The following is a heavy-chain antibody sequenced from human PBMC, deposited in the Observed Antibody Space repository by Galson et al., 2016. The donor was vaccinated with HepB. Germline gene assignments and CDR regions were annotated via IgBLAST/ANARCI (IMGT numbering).Heavy chain of an antibody. CDR3: ARRSCTAGRCYSASYLCFDS. D-gene: IGHD2-15*01. Sequence: SLRLSCADSTFTFSNYWMTWVRQAPGKGLEWVANIKPDGSEKYYVDSVKGRFTISRDNAKNSLYLQMNGLRAEDTAVYYCARRSCTAGRCYSASYLCFDSWGQETLVTVSS. CDR2: IKPDGSEK. J-gene: IGHJ4*02. V-gene: IGHV3-7*01. CDR1: TFTFSNYW.